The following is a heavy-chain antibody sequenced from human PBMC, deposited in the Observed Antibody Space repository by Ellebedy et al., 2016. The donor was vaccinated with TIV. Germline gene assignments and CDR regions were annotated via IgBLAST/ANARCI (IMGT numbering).Heavy chain of an antibody. Sequence: PGGSLRLSCAVSGFTFSSFTMSWVRQAPGKGLEWVANIYQDGSDKYYVDSVKGRFTISRDNANKSLFLQMNNLRVEDTVVYYCARRGSYGDYAVQINSWFDTWGRGTLVTVSS. D-gene: IGHD4-17*01. V-gene: IGHV3-7*01. CDR2: IYQDGSDK. CDR3: ARRGSYGDYAVQINSWFDT. J-gene: IGHJ5*02. CDR1: GFTFSSFT.